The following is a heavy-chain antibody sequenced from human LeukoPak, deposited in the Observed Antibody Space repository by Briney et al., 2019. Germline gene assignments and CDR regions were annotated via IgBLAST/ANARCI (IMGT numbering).Heavy chain of an antibody. Sequence: ASVKVSCKSSGFTFTDHYIHWVRQGPGQGLEWMGWISAYNGNTNYAQKLQGRVTMTTDTSTSTAYMELRSLRSDDTAVYYCAGIAAAGSMFDPWGQGTLVTVSS. CDR2: ISAYNGNT. D-gene: IGHD6-13*01. CDR1: GFTFTDHY. J-gene: IGHJ5*02. CDR3: AGIAAAGSMFDP. V-gene: IGHV1-18*04.